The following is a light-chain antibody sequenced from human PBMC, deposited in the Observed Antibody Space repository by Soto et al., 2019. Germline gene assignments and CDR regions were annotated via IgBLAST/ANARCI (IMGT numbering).Light chain of an antibody. V-gene: IGKV4-1*01. CDR1: QSVLYSSNNKNY. CDR3: QQYYSTPWT. CDR2: WAS. J-gene: IGKJ1*01. Sequence: DIVMTQSPDSLVVSLGERATINCKSSQSVLYSSNNKNYLAWYQQKPGQPPKLLIYWASTRESGVPDRFSGSGSETDFTLTISSLQAEDVAVYYCQQYYSTPWTFGQGTKVEIK.